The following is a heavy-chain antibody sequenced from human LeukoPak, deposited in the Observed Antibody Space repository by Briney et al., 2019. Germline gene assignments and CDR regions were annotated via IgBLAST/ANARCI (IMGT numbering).Heavy chain of an antibody. CDR3: ARSRTFGGVIVPPFFDY. J-gene: IGHJ4*02. V-gene: IGHV4-39*07. Sequence: SETLSLTCTVSGGSISSSSYYWGWIRQPPGKGLEWIGSIYYSGSTYYNPSLKSRVTISVDTSKNQFSLKLSSVTAADTAVYYCARSRTFGGVIVPPFFDYWGQGTLVTVSS. CDR2: IYYSGST. CDR1: GGSISSSSYY. D-gene: IGHD3-16*02.